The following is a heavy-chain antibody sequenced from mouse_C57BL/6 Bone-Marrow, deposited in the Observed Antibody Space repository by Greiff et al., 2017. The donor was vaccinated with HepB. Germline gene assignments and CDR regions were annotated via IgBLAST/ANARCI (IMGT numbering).Heavy chain of an antibody. V-gene: IGHV1-69*01. J-gene: IGHJ1*03. CDR1: GYTFTSYW. D-gene: IGHD1-1*01. CDR2: IDPSDSYT. CDR3: ARFYGSRYWYFDV. Sequence: QVQLQQPGAELVMPGASVKLSCKASGYTFTSYWTHWVKQRPGQGLEWIGEIDPSDSYTNYNQKFKGKSTLTVDKSSSTAYMQLSSLTSEDSAVYYCARFYGSRYWYFDVGGTGTTVTVSS.